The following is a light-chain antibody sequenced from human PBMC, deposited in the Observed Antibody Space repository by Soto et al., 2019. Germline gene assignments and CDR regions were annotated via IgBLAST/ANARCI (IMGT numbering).Light chain of an antibody. J-gene: IGKJ1*01. CDR1: QTIRMY. Sequence: DIQMTQSPSSLSASIGDTVTITCRTSQTIRMYLNWYQQKPGKAPKLLMYAASSLQSGVPSRFSGSGSGTHFTLTISSLQPEDSATYYCQQTYCSRTWTFGQGTKVDIK. CDR2: AAS. V-gene: IGKV1-39*01. CDR3: QQTYCSRTWT.